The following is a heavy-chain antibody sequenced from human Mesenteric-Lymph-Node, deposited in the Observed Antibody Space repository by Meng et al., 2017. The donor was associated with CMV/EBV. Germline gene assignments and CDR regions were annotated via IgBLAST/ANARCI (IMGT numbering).Heavy chain of an antibody. D-gene: IGHD6-13*01. CDR1: GFTFSNHA. Sequence: LSLTCAASGFTFSNHAMSWVRQAPGKGLEWVSLIYSGGTSTYYADSVKGRFTISRDNSKNTLYLQMNSLRAEDTAVYYCARIIAAAGTYFDYWGQGTLVTVSS. CDR2: IYSGGTST. J-gene: IGHJ4*02. V-gene: IGHV3-23*03. CDR3: ARIIAAAGTYFDY.